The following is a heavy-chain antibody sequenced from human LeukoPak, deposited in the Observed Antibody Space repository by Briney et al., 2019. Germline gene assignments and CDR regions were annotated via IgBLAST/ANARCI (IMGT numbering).Heavy chain of an antibody. CDR1: GGSISSYY. D-gene: IGHD5-18*01. V-gene: IGHV4-39*01. CDR3: ARLRGYSYGCLDY. J-gene: IGHJ4*02. Sequence: SETLSLTCTVSGGSISSYYWGWIRQPPGKGLEWIGSIYYSGSSYYNPSLKSRVTISVDTSKNQFSLKLSSVTAADTAVYYCARLRGYSYGCLDYWGQGTLVTVSS. CDR2: IYYSGSS.